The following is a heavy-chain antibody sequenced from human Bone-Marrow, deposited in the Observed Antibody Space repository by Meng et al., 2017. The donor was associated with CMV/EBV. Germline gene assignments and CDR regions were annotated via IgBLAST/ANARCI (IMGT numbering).Heavy chain of an antibody. V-gene: IGHV1-2*02. CDR3: ARDKVASSGWYDY. CDR2: INPNSGGT. Sequence: QGQLVQSGTEVKKPGASVKVSCKASGYTFTGYYMHWVRQAPGQGLEWMGWINPNSGGTNYAQKFQDRVTMTRDTSISTAYMELSRLRSDDTAVYYCARDKVASSGWYDYWGQGTLVTVSS. D-gene: IGHD6-19*01. J-gene: IGHJ4*02. CDR1: GYTFTGYY.